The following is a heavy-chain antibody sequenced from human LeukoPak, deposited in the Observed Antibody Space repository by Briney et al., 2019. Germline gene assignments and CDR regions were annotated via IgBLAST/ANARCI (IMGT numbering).Heavy chain of an antibody. CDR3: ARSDDYASWFDP. V-gene: IGHV1-18*01. D-gene: IGHD4-17*01. J-gene: IGHJ5*02. CDR2: ISAYNGNT. CDR1: GYTFTSYG. Sequence: ASVKVSCKASGYTFTSYGISWVRQAPGQGLVWMGWISAYNGNTNYAQKLQGRVTMTTDTSTSTAYMELRSLRSDDTAVYYCARSDDYASWFDPWGQGTLVTVSS.